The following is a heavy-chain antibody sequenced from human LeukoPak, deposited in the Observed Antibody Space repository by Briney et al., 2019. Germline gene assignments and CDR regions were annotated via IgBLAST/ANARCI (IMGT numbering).Heavy chain of an antibody. V-gene: IGHV3-21*01. Sequence: GGSLRLSCAASGFTFSGYSMNWVRQAPGKGLEWVSSFSSSSSSIYYAASVKGRFTISRDNAKNSLYLQMNSLRDEDTAVYYCARDRDYAFDYWGQGTLVTVSS. CDR1: GFTFSGYS. J-gene: IGHJ4*02. CDR3: ARDRDYAFDY. CDR2: FSSSSSSI. D-gene: IGHD4-17*01.